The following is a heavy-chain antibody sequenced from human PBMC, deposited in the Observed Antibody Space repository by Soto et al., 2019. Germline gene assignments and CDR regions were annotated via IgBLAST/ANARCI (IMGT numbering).Heavy chain of an antibody. D-gene: IGHD1-26*01. Sequence: QVQLVQSGAEVKRPGSSVKVSCKAYGGDFSNFAISWVRQAPGQGLEWVGGIFPLLATATYTQKLHGRVAITADESTTTVYMELSSLRSDATAVYYCAREVSQIGGGTDFASWGQGTLVTVSS. CDR3: AREVSQIGGGTDFAS. CDR2: IFPLLATA. V-gene: IGHV1-69*01. CDR1: GGDFSNFA. J-gene: IGHJ5*02.